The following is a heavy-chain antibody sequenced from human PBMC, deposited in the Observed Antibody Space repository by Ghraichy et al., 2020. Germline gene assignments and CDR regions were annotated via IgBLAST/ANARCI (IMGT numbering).Heavy chain of an antibody. Sequence: SETLSLTCAVYGGSFSGYYWSWIRQPPGKGLEWIGEINHSGSTNYNPSLKSRVTISVDTSKNQFSLKLSSVTAADTAVYYCARLGYSYGYRWGQGTLVTVSS. CDR3: ARLGYSYGYR. V-gene: IGHV4-34*01. D-gene: IGHD5-18*01. J-gene: IGHJ4*02. CDR1: GGSFSGYY. CDR2: INHSGST.